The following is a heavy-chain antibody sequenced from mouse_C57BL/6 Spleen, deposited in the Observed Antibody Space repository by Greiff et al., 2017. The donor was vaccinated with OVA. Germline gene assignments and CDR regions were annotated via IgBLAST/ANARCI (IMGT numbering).Heavy chain of an antibody. V-gene: IGHV1-53*01. CDR2: INPSNGGT. CDR1: GYTFTSYW. Sequence: QVQLQQPGTELVKPGASVKLSCKASGYTFTSYWMHWVKQRPGQGLEWIGNINPSNGGTNYNEKFKSKATLTVDKSSSTGYMQLSSLTSEDSAVYYCASEEGFTTVVAQDFDYWGQGTTLTVSS. CDR3: ASEEGFTTVVAQDFDY. D-gene: IGHD1-1*01. J-gene: IGHJ2*01.